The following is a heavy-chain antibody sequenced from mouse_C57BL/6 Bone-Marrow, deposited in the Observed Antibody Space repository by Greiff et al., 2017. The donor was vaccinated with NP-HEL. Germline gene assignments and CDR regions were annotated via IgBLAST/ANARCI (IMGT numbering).Heavy chain of an antibody. V-gene: IGHV1-69*01. CDR1: GYTFTSYW. D-gene: IGHD3-2*02. Sequence: QVQLQQPGAELVMPGASVKLSCKASGYTFTSYWMHWVKQRPGQGLEWIGEIDPSDSYTNYNQKFKGKSTLTVDKSSSTAYMQLSSLTSEDSAVYYCARSSGHRGAWFAYWGQGTLVTVSA. J-gene: IGHJ3*01. CDR2: IDPSDSYT. CDR3: ARSSGHRGAWFAY.